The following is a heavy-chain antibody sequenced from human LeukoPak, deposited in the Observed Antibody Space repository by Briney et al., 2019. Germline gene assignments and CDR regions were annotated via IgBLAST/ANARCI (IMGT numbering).Heavy chain of an antibody. CDR1: GFAFSVYA. V-gene: IGHV3-23*01. CDR2: INANSGTT. D-gene: IGHD6-19*01. Sequence: GGSLRLSCAASGFAFSVYAMSWLRQPPGKGLEWVSTINANSGTTSYVASVRGRFTISRDNSKNTLYLQVNTLRADDTATYYCAKPISGGLAVTADWFHPWGQGTLVVVSS. J-gene: IGHJ5*01. CDR3: AKPISGGLAVTADWFHP.